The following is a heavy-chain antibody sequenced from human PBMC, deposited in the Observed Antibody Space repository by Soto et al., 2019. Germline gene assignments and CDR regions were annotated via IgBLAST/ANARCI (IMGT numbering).Heavy chain of an antibody. V-gene: IGHV3-21*01. CDR3: ARGDSSSWYEGFFY. CDR1: GFTFSSYS. Sequence: PGGSLRLSCAASGFTFSSYSMNWVRQAPGKGLEWVSSISSSSSHIYYADSVKGRFTISRDNAKNSLYLQMNSLRAEDTAVYYWARGDSSSWYEGFFYWGQGTLVTVSS. D-gene: IGHD6-13*01. J-gene: IGHJ4*02. CDR2: ISSSSSHI.